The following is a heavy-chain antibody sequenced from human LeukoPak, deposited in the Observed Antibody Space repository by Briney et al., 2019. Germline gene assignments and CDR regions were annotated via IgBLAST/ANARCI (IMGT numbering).Heavy chain of an antibody. J-gene: IGHJ4*02. D-gene: IGHD2-21*02. CDR2: ITRNSGYI. CDR1: GFTFSSYT. Sequence: GGSLRLSCAASGFTFSSYTMNWVRQAPGKGLEWVSSITRNSGYIYYADSVKGRFTISRGNAKNSLYLQMNSLKAEDTAVYYCARGGDWETHFDSWGQGNLVTVSS. V-gene: IGHV3-21*01. CDR3: ARGGDWETHFDS.